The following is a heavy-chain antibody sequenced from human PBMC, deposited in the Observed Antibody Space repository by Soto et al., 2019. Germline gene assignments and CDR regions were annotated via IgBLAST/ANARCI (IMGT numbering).Heavy chain of an antibody. CDR3: AKGASYRMFDY. CDR1: EFSFSDYG. V-gene: IGHV3-30*18. CDR2: ISYGGTAK. Sequence: QVQLVESGGGVVQPGMSLRLSCAASEFSFSDYGMHWVRQAPGKGLEWVAVISYGGTAKYYADSVKGRFTISRDNSKNTLFLQMNNLRSEDTAVYYCAKGASYRMFDYWGQGTLVTVSS. D-gene: IGHD1-26*01. J-gene: IGHJ4*02.